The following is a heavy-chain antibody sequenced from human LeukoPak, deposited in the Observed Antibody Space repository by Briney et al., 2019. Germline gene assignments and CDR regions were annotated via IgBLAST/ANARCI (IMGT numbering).Heavy chain of an antibody. J-gene: IGHJ4*02. V-gene: IGHV4-59*11. CDR3: ARDRGSSSGYFDY. CDR2: IFYSGST. CDR1: GGSISRHY. Sequence: SETLSLTCTVSGGSISRHYWSWIRQPPGKGLEWIGHIFYSGSTNYNPSLKSRVTISVDRSKNLFSLKLSSVTTADTAVYYCARDRGSSSGYFDYWGQGTLVTVSS. D-gene: IGHD6-6*01.